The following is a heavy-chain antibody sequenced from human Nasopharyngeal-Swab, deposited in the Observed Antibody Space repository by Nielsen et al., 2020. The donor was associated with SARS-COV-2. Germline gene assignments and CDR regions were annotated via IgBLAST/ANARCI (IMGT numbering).Heavy chain of an antibody. J-gene: IGHJ6*02. CDR3: VGSSWYGDYYYYYGMDV. Sequence: SETLSPTCTVSGGSISSSSYYWGWIRQPPGKGLEWIGSIHYSGSTYYNPSLKSRVTISVDTSKNQFSLKLSSVTAADTAVYYCVGSSWYGDYYYYYGMDVWGQGTTVTVSS. CDR2: IHYSGST. V-gene: IGHV4-39*07. D-gene: IGHD6-13*01. CDR1: GGSISSSSYY.